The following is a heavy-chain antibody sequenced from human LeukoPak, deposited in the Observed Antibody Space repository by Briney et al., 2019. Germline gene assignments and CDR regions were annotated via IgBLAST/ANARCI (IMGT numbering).Heavy chain of an antibody. J-gene: IGHJ4*02. CDR1: GYSFTSYW. Sequence: GESLKISCKGSGYSFTSYWIGWVRQMRGKGLEWMGSIYPGDSDTRYSPYFQGQVTISADKSISTAYLQWSRLKASDTAMYYCARRAYCGGDCYFDYWGQGTLVTVSS. V-gene: IGHV5-51*01. D-gene: IGHD2-21*02. CDR3: ARRAYCGGDCYFDY. CDR2: IYPGDSDT.